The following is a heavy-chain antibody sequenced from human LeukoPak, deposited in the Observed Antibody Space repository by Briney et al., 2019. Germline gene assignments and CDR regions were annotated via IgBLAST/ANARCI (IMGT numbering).Heavy chain of an antibody. V-gene: IGHV4-59*01. J-gene: IGHJ6*03. CDR3: ARLVVVVAATRYYYYYYYMDV. CDR2: IYCSGST. CDR1: GGSISSYY. Sequence: SETLSLTCTVSGGSISSYYWSWIRQPPGKGLEWIGYIYCSGSTNYNPSLKSRVPISVDTSNNQFSLKLSSVTAADTAVYYCARLVVVVAATRYYYYYYYMDVWGKGTTVTVSS. D-gene: IGHD2-15*01.